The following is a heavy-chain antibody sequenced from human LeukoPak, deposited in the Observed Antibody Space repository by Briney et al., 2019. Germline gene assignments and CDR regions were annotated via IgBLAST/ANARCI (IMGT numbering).Heavy chain of an antibody. CDR2: ISGSGGST. J-gene: IGHJ4*02. D-gene: IGHD1-26*01. CDR3: AKDRLSGSSFDY. V-gene: IGHV3-23*01. Sequence: TGGSLRLSCAASGFTFSSYAMSWVRQAPGKGLEWVSAISGSGGSTYYADSVKGRFTISRDNSKNTLYLQMNSLRAEDTAVYYCAKDRLSGSSFDYWGQGTLVTVSS. CDR1: GFTFSSYA.